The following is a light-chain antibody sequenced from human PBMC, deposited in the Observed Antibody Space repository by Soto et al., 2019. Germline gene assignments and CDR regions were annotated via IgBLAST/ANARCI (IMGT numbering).Light chain of an antibody. CDR2: DVS. Sequence: QSALTQPASVSGSPGQSITISCTGSSSDVGTYNYVSWYQQHPGKAPKLMIYDVSNRPSGVSNRFSGSKSANTASLTISGLQAEDEADYYCSSYSSSSTLFGGGTKVTVL. V-gene: IGLV2-14*01. CDR3: SSYSSSSTL. CDR1: SSDVGTYNY. J-gene: IGLJ2*01.